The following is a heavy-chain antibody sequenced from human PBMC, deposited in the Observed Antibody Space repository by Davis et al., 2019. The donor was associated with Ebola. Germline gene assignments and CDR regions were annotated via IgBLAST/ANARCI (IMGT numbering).Heavy chain of an antibody. D-gene: IGHD2-15*01. Sequence: ASVKVSCKVSGYTLSELSIHWVRQAPGKGLEWMGGFESEDGETTYAQEFQGRLTLTEDTSTDTAYMELSSLRSEDTAVYYCTTLQEGYRSGGSHYRGRWLDPWGQGTLVTVSS. V-gene: IGHV1-24*01. CDR3: TTLQEGYRSGGSHYRGRWLDP. J-gene: IGHJ5*02. CDR2: FESEDGET. CDR1: GYTLSELS.